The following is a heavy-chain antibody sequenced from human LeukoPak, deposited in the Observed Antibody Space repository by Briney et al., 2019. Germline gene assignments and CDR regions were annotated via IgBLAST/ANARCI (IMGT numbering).Heavy chain of an antibody. CDR2: IKSKTDGGTT. Sequence: GGTLRLSCAASGFTFSNAWMSWVRQAPGKGLEWVGRIKSKTDGGTTDYAAPVKGRITISRDDSKNTLYLQMNSLKAEDTAVYYCATLVGATRGLDYWGQGTLVTVSS. J-gene: IGHJ4*02. V-gene: IGHV3-15*01. CDR1: GFTFSNAW. D-gene: IGHD1-26*01. CDR3: ATLVGATRGLDY.